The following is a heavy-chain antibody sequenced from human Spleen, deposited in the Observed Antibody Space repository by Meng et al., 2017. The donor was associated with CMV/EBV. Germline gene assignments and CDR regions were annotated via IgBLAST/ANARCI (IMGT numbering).Heavy chain of an antibody. CDR1: GGTFSSYA. J-gene: IGHJ3*02. Sequence: QGRVVQSGAEVKKPGSSVKVSCQASGGTFSSYAISWVRQAPGQGLEWMGGIIPIFGTANYAQRFQGRVTITADESTSTAYMELSNLTSEDTAVYYCARDRYGGNPHDAFDIWGQGTMVTVSS. V-gene: IGHV1-69*12. CDR2: IIPIFGTA. D-gene: IGHD4-23*01. CDR3: ARDRYGGNPHDAFDI.